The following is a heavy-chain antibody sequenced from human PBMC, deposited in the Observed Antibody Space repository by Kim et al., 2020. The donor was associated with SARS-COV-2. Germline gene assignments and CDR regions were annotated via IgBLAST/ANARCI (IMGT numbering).Heavy chain of an antibody. D-gene: IGHD1-26*01. Sequence: YYNPSRKSRVTISVDTSKNQFSLKLSSVTAADTAVYYCARHHGSYYYFDYWGQGTLVTVSS. J-gene: IGHJ4*02. V-gene: IGHV4-39*01. CDR3: ARHHGSYYYFDY.